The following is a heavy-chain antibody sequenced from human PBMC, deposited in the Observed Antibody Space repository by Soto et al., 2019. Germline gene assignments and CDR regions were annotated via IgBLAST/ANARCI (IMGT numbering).Heavy chain of an antibody. V-gene: IGHV4-34*01. CDR3: ARENPQPLLRFLEWLPADGYYYMDV. D-gene: IGHD3-3*01. CDR2: INHSGST. Sequence: SETLSLTCAVYGGSFSGYYWSWIRQPPGKGLEWIGEINHSGSTNYNPSLKSRVTISVDTSKNQFSLKLSSVTAADTAVYYCARENPQPLLRFLEWLPADGYYYMDVWGKGTTVTVSS. CDR1: GGSFSGYY. J-gene: IGHJ6*03.